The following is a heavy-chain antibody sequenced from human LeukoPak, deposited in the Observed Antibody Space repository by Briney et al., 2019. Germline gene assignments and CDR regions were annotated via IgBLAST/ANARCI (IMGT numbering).Heavy chain of an antibody. V-gene: IGHV3-66*02. CDR3: ARDAHYDSGGSGY. Sequence: GGSLRLSCAASGFTFSSYWMSWVRQAPGKGLEWVSVIYSGGGTYYVDSVKGRFTISRDNSKNTLYLQMNSLRAEDTAVYYCARDAHYDSGGSGYWGQGTLVTVSS. J-gene: IGHJ4*02. CDR1: GFTFSSYW. D-gene: IGHD3-22*01. CDR2: IYSGGGT.